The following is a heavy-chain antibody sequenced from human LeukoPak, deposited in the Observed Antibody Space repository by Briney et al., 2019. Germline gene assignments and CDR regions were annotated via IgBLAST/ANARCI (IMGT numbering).Heavy chain of an antibody. D-gene: IGHD6-13*01. V-gene: IGHV5-51*01. CDR1: GYIFTTYW. CDR3: ARGYSSSWAFDY. CDR2: IYPSDSDT. Sequence: GESLKISCNASGYIFTTYWIGWVRQMPGKGLEWMGIIYPSDSDTRYNPSFQGQVTISADKSISTAYLQLSRLEASDTAIYYCARGYSSSWAFDYWGQGTLVTASS. J-gene: IGHJ4*02.